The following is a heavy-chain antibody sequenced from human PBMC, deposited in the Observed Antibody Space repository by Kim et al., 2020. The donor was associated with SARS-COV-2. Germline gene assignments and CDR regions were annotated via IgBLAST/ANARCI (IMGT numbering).Heavy chain of an antibody. CDR1: GYTFTSYA. CDR2: INAGNGNT. D-gene: IGHD3-9*01. Sequence: ASVKVSCKASGYTFTSYAMHWVRQAPGQRLEWMGWINAGNGNTKYSQKFQGRVTITRDTSASTAYMELRSLRSEDTAVYYCARELRTNYDILTGYYSGYDADYWGQGTLVTVSS. V-gene: IGHV1-3*01. J-gene: IGHJ4*02. CDR3: ARELRTNYDILTGYYSGYDADY.